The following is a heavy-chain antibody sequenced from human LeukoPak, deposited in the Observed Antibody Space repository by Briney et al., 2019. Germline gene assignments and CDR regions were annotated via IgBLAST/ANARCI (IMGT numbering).Heavy chain of an antibody. CDR3: ARGRGIAARPGRYFDY. CDR1: GGSFSGYY. D-gene: IGHD6-6*01. Sequence: SETLSLTCAVYGGSFSGYYWSWIRQPPGKGLEWIGEINHSGSTNYNPSLKSRVTISVDTSKNRFSLKLSSVTAADTAVYYCARGRGIAARPGRYFDYWGQGTLVTVSS. CDR2: INHSGST. V-gene: IGHV4-34*01. J-gene: IGHJ4*02.